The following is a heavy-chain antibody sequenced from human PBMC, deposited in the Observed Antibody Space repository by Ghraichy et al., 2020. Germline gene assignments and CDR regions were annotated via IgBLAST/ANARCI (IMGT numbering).Heavy chain of an antibody. CDR3: ARVPRTGMATRRFDY. J-gene: IGHJ4*01. D-gene: IGHD5-24*01. CDR1: GVSFNDYY. V-gene: IGHV4-34*01. CDR2: VSHSGNS. Sequence: SETLSLTCTVSGVSFNDYYWSWVRQPPGKGLEWIGEVSHSGNSYYNPSLESRVTISGDTSKKQFSLKVTSVTVADTAVYYCARVPRTGMATRRFDYWGQEPWSPSPQ.